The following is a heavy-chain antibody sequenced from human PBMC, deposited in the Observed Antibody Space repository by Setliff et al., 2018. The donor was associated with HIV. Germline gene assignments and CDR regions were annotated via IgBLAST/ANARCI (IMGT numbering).Heavy chain of an antibody. V-gene: IGHV4-59*08. J-gene: IGHJ4*02. CDR1: GGSISNHF. D-gene: IGHD6-19*01. CDR2: IYYTGTT. CDR3: ARHLQSSGLHGRVFDL. Sequence: SETLSLTCTVPGGSISNHFWSWIRQPPGKGLERIGHIYYTGTTNYNTSLKSRVTISIDTSKSQSSLRLSSVTAADTALYYCARHLQSSGLHGRVFDLWGPGNLVTVSS.